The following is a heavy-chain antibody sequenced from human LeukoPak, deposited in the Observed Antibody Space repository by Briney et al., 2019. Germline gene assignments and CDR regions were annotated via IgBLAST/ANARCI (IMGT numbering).Heavy chain of an antibody. CDR2: ISSSGSTT. V-gene: IGHV3-48*03. CDR1: GFTFSSNE. J-gene: IGHJ4*02. D-gene: IGHD6-6*01. Sequence: GGSLSLSCAASGFTFSSNEMHWVRQAPGKGLEWVSFISSSGSTTHYADSVKGRFTISRDNAKNSLYLQVNSLRAEDTAVYYCASQDGEDSSSFDYWGQGTLVTVSS. CDR3: ASQDGEDSSSFDY.